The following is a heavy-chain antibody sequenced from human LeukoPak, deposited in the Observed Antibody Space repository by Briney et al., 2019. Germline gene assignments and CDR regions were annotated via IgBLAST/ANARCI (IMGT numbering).Heavy chain of an antibody. Sequence: SVKVSCKASGGTFSSYAISWVRQAPGQGLEWMGGIIPIFGTANYAQKFQGRVTITTDESTSTAYMELSSLRSEDTAVYYCAGRLRDGIFGVVTKFDPWGRGTLVTVSS. CDR3: AGRLRDGIFGVVTKFDP. CDR2: IIPIFGTA. CDR1: GGTFSSYA. V-gene: IGHV1-69*05. J-gene: IGHJ5*02. D-gene: IGHD3-3*01.